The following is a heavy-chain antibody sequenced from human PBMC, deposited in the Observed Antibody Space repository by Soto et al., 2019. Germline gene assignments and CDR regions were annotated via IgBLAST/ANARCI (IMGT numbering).Heavy chain of an antibody. CDR3: ARGLYSSRLPAVY. V-gene: IGHV1-69*01. CDR2: IIPVFDTA. J-gene: IGHJ4*02. D-gene: IGHD4-4*01. CDR1: GGTFGRYS. Sequence: QVQLVQSGTEVKKPGSSVKVSCRASGGTFGRYSITWVRQAPGQGLEWMGGIIPVFDTANYAQKFKGRLTMTANESTSTAYMELSSLRSEDTAVYYCARGLYSSRLPAVYWGQGTLVTVSS.